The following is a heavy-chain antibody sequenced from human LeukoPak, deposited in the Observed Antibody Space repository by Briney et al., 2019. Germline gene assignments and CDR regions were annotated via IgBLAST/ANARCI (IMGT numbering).Heavy chain of an antibody. Sequence: GGSLRLSCAASGFTFSSYSMSWVRQAPGKGLEWVGRIKSKTDGGTTDYAAPVKGRFTISRDDSKNTLYLQMNSLKTEDTAVYYCTTARKYYYDSSGYSSRYFDLWGRGTLVTVSS. CDR1: GFTFSSYS. CDR3: TTARKYYYDSSGYSSRYFDL. CDR2: IKSKTDGGTT. D-gene: IGHD3-22*01. J-gene: IGHJ2*01. V-gene: IGHV3-15*01.